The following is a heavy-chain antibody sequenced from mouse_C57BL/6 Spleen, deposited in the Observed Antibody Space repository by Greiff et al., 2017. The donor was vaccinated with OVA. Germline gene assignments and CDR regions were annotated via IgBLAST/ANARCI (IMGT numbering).Heavy chain of an antibody. CDR1: GYSITSGYY. J-gene: IGHJ4*01. CDR3: AREGNFYYYGMDY. CDR2: ISYDGSN. Sequence: EVQLQESGPGLVKPSQSLSLTCSVTGYSITSGYYWNWIRQFPGNKLEWMGYISYDGSNNYNPSLKNRISITRDTSKNQFFLKLNSVTTEDTATYYCAREGNFYYYGMDYWGQGTSVTVSS. V-gene: IGHV3-6*01.